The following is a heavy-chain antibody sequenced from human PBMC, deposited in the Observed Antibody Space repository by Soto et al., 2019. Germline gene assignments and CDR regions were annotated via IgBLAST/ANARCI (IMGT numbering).Heavy chain of an antibody. CDR1: GFTFNNFW. CDR3: GRHIR. V-gene: IGHV3-74*01. J-gene: IGHJ4*02. CDR2: INSDGTTT. Sequence: EVQLVESGGGLVQPGGSLRLSCAASGFTFNNFWMYWVRQTPEKGLVWVSGINSDGTTTIYEDSVKGRFTISSDTAKNTLYLQMNSLLVEEKAIYYCGRHIRWVQGTVGCVSS.